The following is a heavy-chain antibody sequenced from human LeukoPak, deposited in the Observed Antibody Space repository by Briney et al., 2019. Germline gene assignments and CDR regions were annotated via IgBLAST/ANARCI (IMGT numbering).Heavy chain of an antibody. Sequence: GGSLRLSCAASGFTFSSYAMHWVRQAPGKGLEWVALISYDGSNKYYADSVKGRLTISRDNSKNTLYLQMNSLRAEDAAVYYWARALDYSNYWGSLDYWGQGTLVTGPS. CDR2: ISYDGSNK. CDR3: ARALDYSNYWGSLDY. CDR1: GFTFSSYA. D-gene: IGHD4-11*01. V-gene: IGHV3-30-3*01. J-gene: IGHJ4*02.